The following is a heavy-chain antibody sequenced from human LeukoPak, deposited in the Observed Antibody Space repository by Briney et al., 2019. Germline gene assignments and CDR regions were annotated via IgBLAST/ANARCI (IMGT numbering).Heavy chain of an antibody. Sequence: VASVKVSCKASGYTFTGYSMHWVRQAPGQGLEWMGWINPNSGGTNYAQKFQGRVTMTRDTSIGTAYMELSRLRSDDTAVYYCARTYTVIMPFDYWGQGTLVTVSS. CDR1: GYTFTGYS. J-gene: IGHJ4*02. CDR3: ARTYTVIMPFDY. D-gene: IGHD4-17*01. CDR2: INPNSGGT. V-gene: IGHV1-2*02.